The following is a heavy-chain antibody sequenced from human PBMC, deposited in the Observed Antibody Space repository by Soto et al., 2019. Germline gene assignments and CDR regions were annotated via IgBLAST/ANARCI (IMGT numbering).Heavy chain of an antibody. J-gene: IGHJ4*02. CDR1: GYTFTDLD. V-gene: IGHV1-8*02. CDR3: ARGINAGVDY. Sequence: VKVSCKASGYTFTDLDINWLRQTTEQGLEWMGWMRPNTGHSGLAQKFQGRLTLTRDTSINTAYMELSSLRSEDTAIYYCARGINAGVDYWGQGTPVTVSS. CDR2: MRPNTGHS. D-gene: IGHD3-10*01.